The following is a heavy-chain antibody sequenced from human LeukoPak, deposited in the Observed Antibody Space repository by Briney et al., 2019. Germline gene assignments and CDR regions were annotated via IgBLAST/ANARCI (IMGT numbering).Heavy chain of an antibody. Sequence: GGSLRLSCAASGFSFDDYSIHWVRQAPGKGLEWVSLISGNGGRTYYADSVKGRFSISRDSTRNSLYLQMNSLRIEDTALYYCAKSHNSGDYGYSDYWGRGALVTVSS. J-gene: IGHJ4*02. D-gene: IGHD3-22*01. V-gene: IGHV3-43*02. CDR1: GFSFDDYS. CDR3: AKSHNSGDYGYSDY. CDR2: ISGNGGRT.